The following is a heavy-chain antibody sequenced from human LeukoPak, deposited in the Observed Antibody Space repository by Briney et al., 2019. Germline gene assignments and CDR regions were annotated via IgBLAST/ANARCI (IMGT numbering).Heavy chain of an antibody. CDR1: GGSISNYF. V-gene: IGHV4-59*12. Sequence: SETLSLTCTVSGGSISNYFWTWIRQPPGKGLEWIGYIDYSGSTNYNPSLKSRVTISVDTSKNQFSLKLSSVTAADTAVYYCARDVALGYCSSTSCYGDAFDIWGQGTMVTVSS. J-gene: IGHJ3*02. CDR2: IDYSGST. D-gene: IGHD2-2*01. CDR3: ARDVALGYCSSTSCYGDAFDI.